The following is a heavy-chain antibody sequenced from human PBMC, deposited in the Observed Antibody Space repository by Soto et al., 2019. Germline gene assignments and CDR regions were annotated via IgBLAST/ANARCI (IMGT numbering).Heavy chain of an antibody. CDR2: IWYDGSNK. D-gene: IGHD1-26*01. CDR1: GFTFSSYG. V-gene: IGHV3-33*01. Sequence: QVRLVESGGGVVQPGRSLRLSCAASGFTFSSYGMHWVRQAPGKGLEWVAVIWYDGSNKYYADSVKGRFTISRDNSKNTLYLQMNSLRAEDTAVYYCARDNSGSGIWDYYYGMDVWGQGTTVTVSS. CDR3: ARDNSGSGIWDYYYGMDV. J-gene: IGHJ6*02.